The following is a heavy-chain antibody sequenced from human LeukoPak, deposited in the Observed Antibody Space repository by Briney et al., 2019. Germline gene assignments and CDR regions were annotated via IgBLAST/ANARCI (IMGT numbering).Heavy chain of an antibody. CDR1: GYSISSGYY. J-gene: IGHJ6*03. V-gene: IGHV4-38-2*02. Sequence: SSETLSLTCTVSGYSISSGYYWGWIRQPPGKGLEWIGSIYQSGNTYYNPSLKSRVSISVDTSKNRFSLKLSSVTAADTAVYYCAKSQRGYYPRRTYYYYMDVWGKGTTVTVSS. CDR2: IYQSGNT. CDR3: AKSQRGYYPRRTYYYYMDV. D-gene: IGHD1-26*01.